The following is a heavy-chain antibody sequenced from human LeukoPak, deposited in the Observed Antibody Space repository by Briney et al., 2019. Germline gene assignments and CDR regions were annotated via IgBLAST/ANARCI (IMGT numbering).Heavy chain of an antibody. D-gene: IGHD3-10*01. V-gene: IGHV4-59*08. J-gene: IGHJ4*02. Sequence: SETLSLTCTVSGGSISRNFWSWIRQPPGKGLEWIGYIYHSGSTNYNPSLKSRVTISVDASKNQFSLKLSSVTAADTAVYYCARGRSGSYYIFDYWGQGTLVTVSS. CDR2: IYHSGST. CDR3: ARGRSGSYYIFDY. CDR1: GGSISRNF.